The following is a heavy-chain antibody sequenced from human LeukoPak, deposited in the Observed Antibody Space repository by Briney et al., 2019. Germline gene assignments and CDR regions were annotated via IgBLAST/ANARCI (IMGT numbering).Heavy chain of an antibody. V-gene: IGHV3-30*02. CDR2: IRYDGSNK. CDR1: GFTFSSYG. Sequence: GGSLRLSCAASGFTFSSYGTHWVRQAPGKGLEWVAFIRYDGSNKYYADSVKGRFTISRDNSKNTLYLQMNSLRAEDTAVYYCAKEGFYDSSGYYYAVWYFDYWGQGTLVTVSS. J-gene: IGHJ4*02. CDR3: AKEGFYDSSGYYYAVWYFDY. D-gene: IGHD3-22*01.